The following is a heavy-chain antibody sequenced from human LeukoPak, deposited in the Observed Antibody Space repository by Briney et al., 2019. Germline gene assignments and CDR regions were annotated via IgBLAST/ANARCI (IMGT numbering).Heavy chain of an antibody. CDR1: GFTFSSYS. Sequence: GGSLRLSCATSGFTFSSYSMTWLRQAPGKGLEWVAKIKQDGSEKNYVDSVKGRFTISRDNTKNSLFLQMNSLRAEDTAVYYCARAMGTSYGFWSGSYTVSYFYYMDVWGKGTTVTVSS. J-gene: IGHJ6*03. CDR3: ARAMGTSYGFWSGSYTVSYFYYMDV. CDR2: IKQDGSEK. D-gene: IGHD3-3*01. V-gene: IGHV3-7*01.